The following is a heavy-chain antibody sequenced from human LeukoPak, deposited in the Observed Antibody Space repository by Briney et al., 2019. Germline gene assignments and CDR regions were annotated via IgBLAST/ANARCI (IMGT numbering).Heavy chain of an antibody. V-gene: IGHV4-4*07. CDR1: GGSISSYY. Sequence: PSETLSLTCTVSGGSISSYYWSWIRQPAGKGLEWIGRIYTSGSTNYNPSLKSRVTMSVDTSKNQFSLKLSSVTAADTAVYYCASRLEMATSPDAFDIWGQGTMVTVSS. J-gene: IGHJ3*02. D-gene: IGHD5-24*01. CDR2: IYTSGST. CDR3: ASRLEMATSPDAFDI.